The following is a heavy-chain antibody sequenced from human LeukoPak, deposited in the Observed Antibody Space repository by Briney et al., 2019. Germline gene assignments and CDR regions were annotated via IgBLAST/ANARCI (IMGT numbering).Heavy chain of an antibody. CDR2: ISYSGST. Sequence: SETLSLTCTVSGGSISSGDYYWSWIRQHPGKGLEWIGYISYSGSTYYNPSLKSRVTISVDTSDNQFSLNLSSVTAADTAVYYCARSGVYYDSAGYPLEAFDIWGQGTTVTVSS. D-gene: IGHD3-22*01. CDR1: GGSISSGDYY. V-gene: IGHV4-31*03. J-gene: IGHJ3*02. CDR3: ARSGVYYDSAGYPLEAFDI.